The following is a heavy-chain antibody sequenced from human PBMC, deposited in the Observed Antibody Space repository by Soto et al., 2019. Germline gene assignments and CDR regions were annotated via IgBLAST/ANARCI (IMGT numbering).Heavy chain of an antibody. CDR3: ATLGYCSSTSCPENAFDI. D-gene: IGHD2-2*01. V-gene: IGHV1-24*01. Sequence: ASVKVSCKVSGYTLTELSMHWVRQAPGKGLEWMGGFDPEDGETIYAQKFQGRVTMTEDTSTDTAYMELSSLRSEDTAVYYCATLGYCSSTSCPENAFDIWGQGTMVTVSS. CDR1: GYTLTELS. J-gene: IGHJ3*02. CDR2: FDPEDGET.